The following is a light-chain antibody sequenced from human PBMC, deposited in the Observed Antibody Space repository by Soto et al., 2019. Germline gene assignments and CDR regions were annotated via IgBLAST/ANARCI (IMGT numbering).Light chain of an antibody. J-gene: IGKJ1*01. Sequence: EIVMTQSPATLSVSPGERATLSCRASQSVSSKLAWYQQKPGQPPRLLIYAASTRATGIPVRFSGSGSGTEFTLTISSLQSEDFAVYYCQQYNSYSWTFGQGTKVEIK. CDR3: QQYNSYSWT. V-gene: IGKV3-15*01. CDR1: QSVSSK. CDR2: AAS.